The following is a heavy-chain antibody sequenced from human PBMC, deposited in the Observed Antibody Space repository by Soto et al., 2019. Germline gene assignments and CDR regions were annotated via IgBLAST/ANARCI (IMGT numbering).Heavy chain of an antibody. CDR3: AREDDYIWGSYAFDI. V-gene: IGHV3-74*01. J-gene: IGHJ3*02. CDR2: INSDGSST. CDR1: GFTFSSYW. Sequence: GGSLRLSCAASGFTFSSYWMHWVRQAPGKGLVWVSRINSDGSSTSYADSVKGRFTISRDNAKNTLYLQMNSLRAEDTAVYYCAREDDYIWGSYAFDIWGQGTMVTVSS. D-gene: IGHD3-16*01.